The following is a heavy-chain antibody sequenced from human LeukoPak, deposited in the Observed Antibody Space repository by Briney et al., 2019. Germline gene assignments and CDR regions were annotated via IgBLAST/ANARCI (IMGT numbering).Heavy chain of an antibody. V-gene: IGHV3-21*01. CDR1: GFTFNIYS. CDR3: ARGPSRSSVSCYTNGLFDY. D-gene: IGHD2-15*01. J-gene: IGHJ4*02. Sequence: GGSLRLSCTASGFTFNIYSMSWVRQARGKWLEWVSSISSSSSSSIYYADSLKGQFTISRDNAKNSLYLQMNNLRAEDTAVYYCARGPSRSSVSCYTNGLFDYWGRGTLVTVSS. CDR2: ISSSSSSSI.